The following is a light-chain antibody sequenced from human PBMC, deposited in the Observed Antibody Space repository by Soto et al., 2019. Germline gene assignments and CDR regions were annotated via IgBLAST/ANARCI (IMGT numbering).Light chain of an antibody. CDR3: AAWDAALSACV. J-gene: IGLJ6*01. V-gene: IGLV1-47*02. Sequence: QSVLTQPPSASGTAGQVVTLSCSGGDSNIGSNYVYSYQHLPRIAPKHLIYYNNQRPSRVPARCSGSSSGTSASLTIVGLLSEDEDVYYCAAWDAALSACVFGNGTKLTVL. CDR2: YNN. CDR1: DSNIGSNY.